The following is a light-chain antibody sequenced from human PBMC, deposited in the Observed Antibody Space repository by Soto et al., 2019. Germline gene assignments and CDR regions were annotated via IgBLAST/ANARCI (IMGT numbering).Light chain of an antibody. CDR3: CSYDGSPRYV. Sequence: QSALTQPRSVSGSPGQSVTISCTGTSSDVGGYNYVSWYQQHPGKAPKVMIYDVSERPSGVPDRFSGSKSGNTASLTISGLQAEDEADYYCCSYDGSPRYVFGTGTKVTVL. V-gene: IGLV2-11*01. J-gene: IGLJ1*01. CDR2: DVS. CDR1: SSDVGGYNY.